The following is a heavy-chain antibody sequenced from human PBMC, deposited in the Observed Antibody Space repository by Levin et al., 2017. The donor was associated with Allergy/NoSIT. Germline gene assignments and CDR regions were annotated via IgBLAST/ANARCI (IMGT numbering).Heavy chain of an antibody. Sequence: ASVKVSCKASGGTFSSYAISWVRQAPGQGLEWMGGIIPIFGTANYAQKFQGRVTITADESTSTAYMELSSLRSEDTAVYYCARDGIQGIAVAGTIADYWGQGTLVTVSS. CDR2: IIPIFGTA. V-gene: IGHV1-69*13. J-gene: IGHJ4*02. CDR1: GGTFSSYA. CDR3: ARDGIQGIAVAGTIADY. D-gene: IGHD6-19*01.